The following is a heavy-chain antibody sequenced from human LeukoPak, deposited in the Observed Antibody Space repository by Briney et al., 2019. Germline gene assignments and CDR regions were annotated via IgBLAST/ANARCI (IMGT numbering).Heavy chain of an antibody. CDR2: IKQDGSEK. V-gene: IGHV3-7*01. D-gene: IGHD2-15*01. CDR3: ARESSAVVAATPFPYYYYYYMDV. CDR1: GFTFSSYE. Sequence: GGSLRLSCAASGFTFSSYEMNWVRQAPGKGLEWVANIKQDGSEKYYVDSVKGRFTISRDNAKNSLYLQMNSLRAEDTAVYYCARESSAVVAATPFPYYYYYYMDVWGKGTTVTVSS. J-gene: IGHJ6*03.